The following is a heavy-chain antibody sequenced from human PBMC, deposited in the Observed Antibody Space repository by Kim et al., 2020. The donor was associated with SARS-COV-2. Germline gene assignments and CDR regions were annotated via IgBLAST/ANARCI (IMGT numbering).Heavy chain of an antibody. V-gene: IGHV4-61*08. CDR2: IYKGVTT. CDR1: GASVSSGGDY. J-gene: IGHJ5*02. D-gene: IGHD6-19*01. CDR3: ARDGYSSSWSHWFDP. Sequence: SETLSLTCIVSGASVSSGGDYWSWIGQPPGKGLEWIGYIYKGVTTDYNPSLSSRLKISVDRSQNQFSLELTSVTAADTAVYYCARDGYSSSWSHWFDPWGQGILVTVSS.